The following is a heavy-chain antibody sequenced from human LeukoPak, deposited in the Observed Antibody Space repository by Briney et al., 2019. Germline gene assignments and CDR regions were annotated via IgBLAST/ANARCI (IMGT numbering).Heavy chain of an antibody. Sequence: SETLSLTCTVSGGSISSYYWSWIRQPAGKGLEWIGRIYTSGSTNYNPSLKSRVTMSVDTSKNQFSLKLGSVTAADTAVYYCACHQSYDYVWGSYRSLFDYWGQGTLVTVSS. D-gene: IGHD3-16*02. CDR2: IYTSGST. CDR1: GGSISSYY. CDR3: ACHQSYDYVWGSYRSLFDY. J-gene: IGHJ4*02. V-gene: IGHV4-4*07.